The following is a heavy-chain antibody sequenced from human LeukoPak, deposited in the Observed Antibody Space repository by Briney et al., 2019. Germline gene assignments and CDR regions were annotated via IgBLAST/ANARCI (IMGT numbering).Heavy chain of an antibody. CDR2: ISSSSSTI. V-gene: IGHV3-48*01. CDR1: GFTFSSYS. CDR3: ARALVVVAATPAE. J-gene: IGHJ4*02. D-gene: IGHD2-15*01. Sequence: GGSLRLSCAASGFTFSSYSMNWVRQAPGKGLEWVSYISSSSSTIYYADSVKGRFTISRDNAKNSLYLQMNSLRAEDTAVYYCARALVVVAATPAEWGQGTLVTVSS.